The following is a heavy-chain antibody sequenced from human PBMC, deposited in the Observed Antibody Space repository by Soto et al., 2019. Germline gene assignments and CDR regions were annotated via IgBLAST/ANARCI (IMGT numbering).Heavy chain of an antibody. CDR1: GFTFSSYG. D-gene: IGHD1-1*01. V-gene: IGHV3-30*03. Sequence: PGGSLRLSCAASGFTFSSYGMHWVRQAPGKGLEWVAVISYDGSNKYYADSVKGRFTISRDNSKNTLYLQMNSLRDEDTAVYYCARTGTTSGWFDPWGQGTLVTVSS. J-gene: IGHJ5*02. CDR3: ARTGTTSGWFDP. CDR2: ISYDGSNK.